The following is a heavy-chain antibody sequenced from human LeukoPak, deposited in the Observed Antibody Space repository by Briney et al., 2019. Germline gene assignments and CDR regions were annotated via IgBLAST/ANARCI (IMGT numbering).Heavy chain of an antibody. V-gene: IGHV1-8*03. CDR3: ARTDYDFWSGTARRYYYYYMDV. Sequence: ASVKVSCMASGYTFTSYDINWVRQATGQGHEWMGWMNLNSGNTGYAQKFQGRVTITRNTSISTAYMELSSLRSEDTAVYYCARTDYDFWSGTARRYYYYYMDVWGKGTTVTVSS. CDR2: MNLNSGNT. J-gene: IGHJ6*03. D-gene: IGHD3-3*01. CDR1: GYTFTSYD.